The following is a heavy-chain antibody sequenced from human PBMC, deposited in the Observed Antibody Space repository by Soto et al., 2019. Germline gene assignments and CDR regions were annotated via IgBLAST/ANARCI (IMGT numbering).Heavy chain of an antibody. J-gene: IGHJ5*02. Sequence: QVQLVQSGAEVKKPGASVKVSCKASGYTFTSYGISWVRQAPGQGLEWMGWISAYNGNTNYAQKLQGRVTMTTDTSTSTAARERRSRRPDATAVYYCARVPSGSYLIRDNWFDPWGQGTLVTVSS. CDR3: ARVPSGSYLIRDNWFDP. D-gene: IGHD3-10*01. V-gene: IGHV1-18*01. CDR1: GYTFTSYG. CDR2: ISAYNGNT.